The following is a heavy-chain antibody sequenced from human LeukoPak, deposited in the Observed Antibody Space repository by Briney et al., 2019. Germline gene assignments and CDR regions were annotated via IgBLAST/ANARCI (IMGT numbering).Heavy chain of an antibody. D-gene: IGHD6-13*01. V-gene: IGHV3-48*01. CDR2: ISSSSSTI. CDR1: GFTFSSYS. CDR3: AREGHSSLYYFDY. J-gene: IGHJ4*02. Sequence: GGSLRLSCAASGFTFSSYSMNWVRQAPGKGLEWVSYISSSSSTIYYADSVKGRFTISGDNAKNSLYLQMNSLRAEDTAVYYCAREGHSSLYYFDYWGQGTLVTVSS.